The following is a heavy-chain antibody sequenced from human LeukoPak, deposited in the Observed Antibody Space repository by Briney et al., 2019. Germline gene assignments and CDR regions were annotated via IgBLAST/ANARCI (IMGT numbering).Heavy chain of an antibody. CDR1: GGSFSGYY. CDR2: INHSGST. Sequence: SETLSLTCAVYGGSFSGYYWSWIRQPPGKGLEWIGEINHSGSTNYNPSLKSRVTISADTSKNQFSLKLSSVTAADTAVYYCARGGRHLRFVEWSPYYYGMDVWGQGTTVTVSS. D-gene: IGHD3-3*01. V-gene: IGHV4-34*01. J-gene: IGHJ6*02. CDR3: ARGGRHLRFVEWSPYYYGMDV.